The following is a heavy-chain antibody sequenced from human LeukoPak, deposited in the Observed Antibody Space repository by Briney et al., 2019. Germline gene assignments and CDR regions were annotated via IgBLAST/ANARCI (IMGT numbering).Heavy chain of an antibody. CDR2: IYYSGST. CDR1: GGSISSYY. D-gene: IGHD3-22*01. V-gene: IGHV4-4*08. J-gene: IGHJ4*02. CDR3: AREGWGYNDGRGSFDY. Sequence: PSETLSLTCTVSGGSISSYYWSWIRQPPGKGLEWIGYIYYSGSTYYNPSLKSRVTISVDTSQEQFSLKLSSVTAADTAVYYCAREGWGYNDGRGSFDYWGQGTLVTVSS.